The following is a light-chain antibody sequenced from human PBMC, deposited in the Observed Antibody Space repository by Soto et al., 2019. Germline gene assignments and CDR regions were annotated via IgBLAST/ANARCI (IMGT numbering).Light chain of an antibody. CDR1: SSDVGGYNS. CDR3: QLYASSRNYV. CDR2: EVS. J-gene: IGLJ1*01. Sequence: QSALTQPPSASGSPGQSVTISCTGTSSDVGGYNSVSWYQQHPGKAPKLMIYEVSNRPSGVPDRFSGSKSANSASLTVSGLQAEDEADYYCQLYASSRNYVFGTWTKVTVL. V-gene: IGLV2-8*01.